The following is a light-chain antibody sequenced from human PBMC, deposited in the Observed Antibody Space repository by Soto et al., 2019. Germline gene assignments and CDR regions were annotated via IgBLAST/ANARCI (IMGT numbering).Light chain of an antibody. CDR3: QNYNSAPWT. J-gene: IGKJ1*01. V-gene: IGKV1-27*01. CDR2: AAS. Sequence: IPMTQSPSSLSASVGDRVTITCRASQDIADYLAWYQQKPGQVPNLLIYAASTLQSGVPSRFSGSGSGTDFTLTITGLQPEDVATYYCQNYNSAPWTFGQGTKVEIK. CDR1: QDIADY.